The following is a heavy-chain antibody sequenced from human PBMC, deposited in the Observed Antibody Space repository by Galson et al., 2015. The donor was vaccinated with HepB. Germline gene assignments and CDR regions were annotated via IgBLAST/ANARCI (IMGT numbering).Heavy chain of an antibody. V-gene: IGHV1-69*13. CDR1: GDTFSNYA. Sequence: SVKVSCKASGDTFSNYAISWVRQAPGQGLEWMGGIIPIFGTANYAQKFQGRVTITADEPTSTAYMELSSLRSEDTAVYYCATNYYDNSGYYLYWGQGTLVTVSS. D-gene: IGHD3-22*01. CDR2: IIPIFGTA. CDR3: ATNYYDNSGYYLY. J-gene: IGHJ4*02.